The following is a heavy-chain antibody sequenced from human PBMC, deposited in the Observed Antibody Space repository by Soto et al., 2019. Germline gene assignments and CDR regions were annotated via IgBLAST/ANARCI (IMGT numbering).Heavy chain of an antibody. D-gene: IGHD2-15*01. V-gene: IGHV3-23*01. J-gene: IGHJ3*02. CDR3: APHVYCSGGSCHYDAFDI. CDR1: GFIFGNYM. Sequence: EVQLLESGGGLVQPGESLRLSCAVSGFIFGNYMMTWVRQAPGKGLEWVSTISESGDSTYYADSVKGRFTISRDSSNNTLYLQMDSLGAEDTAVYYCAPHVYCSGGSCHYDAFDIRGQGTMVTVSS. CDR2: ISESGDST.